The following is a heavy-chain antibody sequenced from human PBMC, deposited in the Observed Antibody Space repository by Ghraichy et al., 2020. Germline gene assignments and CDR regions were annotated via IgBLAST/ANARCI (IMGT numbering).Heavy chain of an antibody. Sequence: SETLSLTCTVSGGSISSGGYYWSWIRQHPGKGLEWIGYIYYSGSTYYNPSLKSRVTISVDTSKNQFSLKLSSVTAADTAVYYCARDLIVATINGGYYYGMDVWGQGTTVTVSS. V-gene: IGHV4-31*03. J-gene: IGHJ6*02. CDR3: ARDLIVATINGGYYYGMDV. CDR2: IYYSGST. D-gene: IGHD5-12*01. CDR1: GGSISSGGYY.